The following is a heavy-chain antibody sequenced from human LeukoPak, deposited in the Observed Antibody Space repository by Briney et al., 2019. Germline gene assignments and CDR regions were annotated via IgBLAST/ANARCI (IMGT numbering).Heavy chain of an antibody. Sequence: ASVKVSCRASGGAFSSYAISWVRQAPGQGLEWMGGIIPIFGTANYAQKFQGRVTITTDESTSTAYMELSSLRSEDTAVYYCARGYDFWSGYSNWFDPWGQGTLVTVSS. CDR3: ARGYDFWSGYSNWFDP. D-gene: IGHD3-3*01. J-gene: IGHJ5*02. CDR2: IIPIFGTA. CDR1: GGAFSSYA. V-gene: IGHV1-69*05.